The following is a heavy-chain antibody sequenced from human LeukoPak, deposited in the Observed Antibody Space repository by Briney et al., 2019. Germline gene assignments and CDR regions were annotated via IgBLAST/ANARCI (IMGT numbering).Heavy chain of an antibody. J-gene: IGHJ3*02. D-gene: IGHD6-13*01. Sequence: SETLSLTCTVSGGSISGGSYYWSWIRQPAGKGLEWIGRIYTSGSTNYNPSLKSRVTISVDTSKNQFSLKLSSVTAADTAVYYCAGDAGYSSSWYYAFDIWGQGTMVTVSS. CDR2: IYTSGST. V-gene: IGHV4-61*02. CDR3: AGDAGYSSSWYYAFDI. CDR1: GGSISGGSYY.